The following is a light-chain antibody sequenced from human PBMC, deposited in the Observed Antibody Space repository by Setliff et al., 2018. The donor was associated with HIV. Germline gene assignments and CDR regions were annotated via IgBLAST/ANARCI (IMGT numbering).Light chain of an antibody. CDR1: SSDVGGYSH. J-gene: IGLJ1*01. CDR3: SSYTSSSTLGV. CDR2: EVR. Sequence: QSVLTQPASVSGSPGQSITISCTGTSSDVGGYSHVSWYQQHPGKAPKLIIYEVRNRPSGVSNRFSGSKSGNTASLTISGLQAEDEADYYCSSYTSSSTLGVFGTGTKVTVL. V-gene: IGLV2-14*01.